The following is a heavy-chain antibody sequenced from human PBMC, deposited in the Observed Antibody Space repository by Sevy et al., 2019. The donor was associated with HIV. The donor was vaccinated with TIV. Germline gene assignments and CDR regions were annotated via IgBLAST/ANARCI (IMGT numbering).Heavy chain of an antibody. J-gene: IGHJ4*02. CDR3: ATGITGTTRPYFDY. D-gene: IGHD1-7*01. V-gene: IGHV1-69*13. CDR1: GSTFSRYV. CDR2: IIPIFGPA. Sequence: ASVKVSCKASGSTFSRYVISWVRQAPGQGLEWMGGIIPIFGPANYAQKFQGRVAITADESTSTAYMELTSLRSDDTAVYYCATGITGTTRPYFDYWGQGALVTVSS.